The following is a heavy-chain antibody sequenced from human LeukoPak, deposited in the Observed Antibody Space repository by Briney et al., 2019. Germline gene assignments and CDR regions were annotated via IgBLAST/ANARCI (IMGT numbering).Heavy chain of an antibody. CDR2: INPSGGFT. D-gene: IGHD1-26*01. CDR1: GYTFTSYY. V-gene: IGHV1-46*04. J-gene: IGHJ3*02. Sequence: ASVKVSCKASGYTFTSYYMHWVRQAPGQGLEWMGIINPSGGFTNYAQSLQGRVTMTRDTSTSTVYMELSSLRSEDTAVYYCATIVGATVGAFDIWGQGTMVTVSS. CDR3: ATIVGATVGAFDI.